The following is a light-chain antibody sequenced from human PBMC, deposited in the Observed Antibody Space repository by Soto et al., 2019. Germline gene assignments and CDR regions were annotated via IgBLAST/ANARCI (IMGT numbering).Light chain of an antibody. Sequence: EIVRTQSPATLSVSPGERATLSCRASQSVSSNLAWYQQKPGQPPRLLIYGASSRATGIPDRFSGSGSGTDFTLTISRLEPEDFAVYYCQQYNNWPRTFGQGTKVDIK. CDR1: QSVSSN. CDR2: GAS. J-gene: IGKJ1*01. CDR3: QQYNNWPRT. V-gene: IGKV3D-15*01.